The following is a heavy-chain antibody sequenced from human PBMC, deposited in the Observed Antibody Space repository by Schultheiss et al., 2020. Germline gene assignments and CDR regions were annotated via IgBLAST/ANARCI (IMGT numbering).Heavy chain of an antibody. CDR3: ARDPSVFGRYSSGWTYYYGMDV. CDR2: INSDGSST. V-gene: IGHV3-74*01. CDR1: GFTFSSYW. J-gene: IGHJ6*02. Sequence: GGSLRLSCAASGFTFSSYWMHWVRQAPGKGLVWVSRINSDGSSTSYADSVKGRFTISRDNAKNTLYLQMNSLRAEDTAVYYCARDPSVFGRYSSGWTYYYGMDVWGQGTTVNVSS. D-gene: IGHD6-19*01.